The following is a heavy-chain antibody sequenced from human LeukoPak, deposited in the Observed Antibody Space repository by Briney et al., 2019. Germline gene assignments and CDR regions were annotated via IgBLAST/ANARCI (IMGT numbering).Heavy chain of an antibody. D-gene: IGHD6-19*01. CDR2: IIPIFGTA. CDR1: GGTFSSYA. CDR3: ASRETHSGWSFYYYYGMDV. V-gene: IGHV1-69*13. J-gene: IGHJ6*02. Sequence: SVKVSCKASGGTFSSYAISWVRQAPGQGLEWMGGIIPIFGTANYAQKFQGRVTITADESTSTAYMELSSLRSEDTAVYYCASRETHSGWSFYYYYGMDVWGQGTTVTVSS.